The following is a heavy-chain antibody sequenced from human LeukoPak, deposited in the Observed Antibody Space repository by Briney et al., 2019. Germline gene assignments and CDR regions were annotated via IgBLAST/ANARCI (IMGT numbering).Heavy chain of an antibody. CDR2: ISGGGAST. Sequence: GRSLRLACAAAGFTFSSYAMSWGRQAAGKWLEWVSAISGGGASTYYADSGKGRFTISRDNAKNSVYLQMNSPRAEDTAVYYCARSRQHYYESSGHYEIFNWYFDLWGRGTLVTVSS. D-gene: IGHD3-22*01. CDR1: GFTFSSYA. V-gene: IGHV3-23*01. J-gene: IGHJ2*01. CDR3: ARSRQHYYESSGHYEIFNWYFDL.